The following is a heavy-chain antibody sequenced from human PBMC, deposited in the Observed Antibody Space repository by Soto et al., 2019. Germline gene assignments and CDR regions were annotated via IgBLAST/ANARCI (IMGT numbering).Heavy chain of an antibody. V-gene: IGHV1-69*12. D-gene: IGHD1-26*01. CDR3: ASVAATYYYYGMDV. CDR2: IIPIFGTA. Sequence: QVQLVQSGAEVKKPGSSVKVSCKASGGTFSSYAINWVRQAPGQGLEWMGGIIPIFGTADYAQKFPGRVTITADESTTTPYLQPSSLRSADTAVYYCASVAATYYYYGMDVWGQGTTVTVSS. CDR1: GGTFSSYA. J-gene: IGHJ6*02.